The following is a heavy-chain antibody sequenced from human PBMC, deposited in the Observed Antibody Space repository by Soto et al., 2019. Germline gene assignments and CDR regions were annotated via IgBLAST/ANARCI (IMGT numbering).Heavy chain of an antibody. J-gene: IGHJ4*02. D-gene: IGHD4-4*01. CDR1: GGSISSYY. CDR2: IYYSGST. CDR3: ARDRGDGYSH. Sequence: SETLSLTCTVSGGSISSYYLSWIRQPPGKGLEWIGYIYYSGSTNYNPSLKSRVTISVDTSKNQFSLKLSSVTAADTAVYYCARDRGDGYSHWGQGTLVTVSS. V-gene: IGHV4-59*01.